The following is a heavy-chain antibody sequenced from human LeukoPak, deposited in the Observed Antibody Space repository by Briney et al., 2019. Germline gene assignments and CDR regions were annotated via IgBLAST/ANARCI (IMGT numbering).Heavy chain of an antibody. CDR1: GGSMSSYY. CDR3: ARADPNASGYFYRFNWFDP. D-gene: IGHD3-10*01. V-gene: IGHV4-59*01. J-gene: IGHJ5*02. CDR2: IYSSGST. Sequence: SETLSLTCTVSGGSMSSYYWNWVRQPPGKGQEWIGNIYSSGSTDYNPSLKSRVTISLDTSKFQFSLRLNSVTAADTAVYYCARADPNASGYFYRFNWFDPWGQGTLVTVSS.